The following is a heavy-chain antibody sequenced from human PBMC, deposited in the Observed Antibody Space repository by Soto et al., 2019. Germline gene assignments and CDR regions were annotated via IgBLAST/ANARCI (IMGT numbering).Heavy chain of an antibody. CDR3: ARLQLVQKVIDY. V-gene: IGHV4-59*01. D-gene: IGHD1-1*01. CDR2: IFYSGGT. J-gene: IGHJ4*02. Sequence: SETLSLTCTVSGDSISTYYWSWIRQPPGKGLQWIGYIFYSGGTAYNPSLKSRVTISLDMSKKQISLKLSSVTTADTATYFCARLQLVQKVIDYWGQGTLVTVSS. CDR1: GDSISTYY.